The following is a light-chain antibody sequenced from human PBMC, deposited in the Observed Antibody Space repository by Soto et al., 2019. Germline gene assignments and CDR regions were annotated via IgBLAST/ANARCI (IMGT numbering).Light chain of an antibody. CDR2: DAS. J-gene: IGKJ5*01. Sequence: IVMTQSPATLSVSPCEISTLSGSSSHIFSINLAFHQQKPGQAPRILMYDASTRATGIPARFSGSGSGTDPTLTIRSLQSEDFAVYYCHQYHNWPITFGQGPRLQNK. CDR1: HIFSIN. CDR3: HQYHNWPIT. V-gene: IGKV3-15*01.